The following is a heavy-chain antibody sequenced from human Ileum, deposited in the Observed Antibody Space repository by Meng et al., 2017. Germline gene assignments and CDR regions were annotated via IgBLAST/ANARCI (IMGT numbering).Heavy chain of an antibody. V-gene: IGHV4-4*02. CDR3: ARHGGYSQDF. Sequence: GPGCVVLSGALPLPCAVSRGSIGRNTYGSWVRQPPGKGLEWIGQISHSGSAYYNPSLKSRVTMSVDKSKSQFSLMLTSVTAADTAIYYCARHGGYSQDFWGQGTLVTVSS. J-gene: IGHJ4*02. CDR2: ISHSGSA. D-gene: IGHD4-23*01. CDR1: RGSIGRNTY.